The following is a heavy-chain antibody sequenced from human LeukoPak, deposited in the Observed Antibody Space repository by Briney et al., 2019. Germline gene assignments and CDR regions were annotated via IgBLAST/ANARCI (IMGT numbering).Heavy chain of an antibody. CDR2: INAGNGNT. CDR1: GYTFTSYA. J-gene: IGHJ4*02. Sequence: ASVKVSCKASGYTFTSYAMHWVRQAPGQRLEWMGWINAGNGNTKYSQKFQGGVTITRDTSASTAYMELSSLRSEDTAAYYCARVEADCSSTSCAFDYWGQGTLVTVSS. V-gene: IGHV1-3*01. CDR3: ARVEADCSSTSCAFDY. D-gene: IGHD2-2*01.